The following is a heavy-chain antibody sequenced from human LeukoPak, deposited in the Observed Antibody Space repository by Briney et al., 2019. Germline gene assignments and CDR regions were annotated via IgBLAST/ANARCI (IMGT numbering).Heavy chain of an antibody. J-gene: IGHJ4*02. V-gene: IGHV4-39*01. CDR3: ARIDGDFGRGYLDL. CDR1: VGSINNIYY. CDR2: FYYSGST. Sequence: SETLSLTCSVSVGSINNIYYWGWIRQPPGKGLDWIESFYYSGSTFYNLTLESRISISVDTSRNQLSLMLCAVTAPDTPVYYCARIDGDFGRGYLDLWGAGTSVTVSS. D-gene: IGHD3-10*02.